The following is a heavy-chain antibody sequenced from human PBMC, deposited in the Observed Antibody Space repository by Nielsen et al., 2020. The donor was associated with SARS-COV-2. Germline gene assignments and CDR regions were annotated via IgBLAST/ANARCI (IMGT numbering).Heavy chain of an antibody. CDR2: IKQDGSEK. J-gene: IGHJ3*02. Sequence: GESLKISCAASGFTFSSYWMSWVRQAPGKGLEWVANIKQDGSEKYYVDSVKGRFIISRDNAKNSLYLQMNSLRAEDTAVYYCARPQEQWLPPGDFDIWGQGTMVTVSS. V-gene: IGHV3-7*01. CDR3: ARPQEQWLPPGDFDI. D-gene: IGHD6-19*01. CDR1: GFTFSSYW.